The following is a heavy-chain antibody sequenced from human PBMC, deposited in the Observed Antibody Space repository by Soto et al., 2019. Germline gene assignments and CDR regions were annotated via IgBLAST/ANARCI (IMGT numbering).Heavy chain of an antibody. CDR1: GGSVNSDNFY. D-gene: IGHD6-6*01. CDR2: IYYTGST. J-gene: IGHJ4*02. V-gene: IGHV4-61*01. Sequence: QVHLQESGPGQVKPSETLSLICTDSGGSVNSDNFYWSWIRQPPGRGLEWIGYIYYTGSTKYNPSLKSRVTISIDTSTNQFSLKLSSVTAADTAVYYCAREFSNSPEAFDSWGQGSLVTVSS. CDR3: AREFSNSPEAFDS.